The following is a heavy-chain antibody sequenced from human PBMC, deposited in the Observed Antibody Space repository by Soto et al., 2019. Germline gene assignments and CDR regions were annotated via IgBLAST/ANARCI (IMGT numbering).Heavy chain of an antibody. D-gene: IGHD3-22*01. CDR2: IYYTGNT. J-gene: IGHJ4*02. CDR3: ARESYESSTYYLDY. Sequence: QVQLQESGPGLVKPSQTLSLTCTVSCASISRGDYYWTWIRQPPGKGLEWIGSIYYTGNTYYNPSIKSRVTISVDTTHNQFSLKLSSVTAADTAVYYCARESYESSTYYLDYWGQGTLVTVSS. CDR1: CASISRGDYY. V-gene: IGHV4-30-4*01.